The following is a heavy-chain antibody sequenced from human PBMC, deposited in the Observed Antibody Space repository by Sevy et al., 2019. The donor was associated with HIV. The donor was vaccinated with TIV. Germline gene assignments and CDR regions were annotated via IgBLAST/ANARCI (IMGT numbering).Heavy chain of an antibody. CDR2: IYYNGHI. CDR3: AGENAWGRGYS. Sequence: SETLSLTCTVSGGXITSLYWNWIRQPPGKGLEWIANIYYNGHINYNPSLKSRVTSSLDTSKNQFSLRLSSVTAADTAMYYCAGENAWGRGYSWGQGTLVTVSS. J-gene: IGHJ4*02. CDR1: GGXITSLY. V-gene: IGHV4-59*08. D-gene: IGHD1-26*01.